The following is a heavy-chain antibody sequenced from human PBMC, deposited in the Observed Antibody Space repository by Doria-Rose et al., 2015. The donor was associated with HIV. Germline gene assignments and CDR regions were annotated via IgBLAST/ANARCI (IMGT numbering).Heavy chain of an antibody. CDR1: GFTFSRYW. J-gene: IGHJ3*02. D-gene: IGHD2-21*02. CDR3: ARYRYCGVDCYDAFDI. CDR2: IYYSGNT. Sequence: LRLSCAASGFTFSRYWMSWVRQAPGKGLEWIGYIYYSGNTNYNPSLKSRVTISVDGSKNQFSLKLSSVTAADTAVYYCARYRYCGVDCYDAFDIWGQGTVVIVSS. V-gene: IGHV4-59*12.